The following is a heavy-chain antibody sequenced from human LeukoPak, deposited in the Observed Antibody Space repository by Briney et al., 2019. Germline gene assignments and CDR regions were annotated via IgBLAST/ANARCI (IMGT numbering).Heavy chain of an antibody. D-gene: IGHD3-10*01. CDR3: AKDTTRTCRGFDY. V-gene: IGHV3-33*06. CDR2: ILYDGTAE. CDR1: GFTFSSYG. Sequence: GGSLRLSCAASGFTFSSYGMHWVRQAPGKGLEWVGGILYDGTAEYYADSLKGRFTVSRDNSTKTLYLQMNSLRAEDTAVYYCAKDTTRTCRGFDYRGQGTLATVSS. J-gene: IGHJ4*02.